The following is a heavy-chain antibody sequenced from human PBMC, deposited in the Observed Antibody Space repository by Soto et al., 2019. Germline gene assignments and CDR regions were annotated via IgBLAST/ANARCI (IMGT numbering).Heavy chain of an antibody. CDR2: IYYIGNT. D-gene: IGHD2-15*01. CDR1: GDSISGYY. Sequence: PSETLSLTCTVSGDSISGYYWTWIRQPPGRGLEWLGYIYYIGNTNYNPSLMSRVTISVDTSKNQFSLRLNSVTAADTAVYYCARQTVVTTEGPGRLDYWGQGTLVTVSS. CDR3: ARQTVVTTEGPGRLDY. V-gene: IGHV4-59*01. J-gene: IGHJ4*02.